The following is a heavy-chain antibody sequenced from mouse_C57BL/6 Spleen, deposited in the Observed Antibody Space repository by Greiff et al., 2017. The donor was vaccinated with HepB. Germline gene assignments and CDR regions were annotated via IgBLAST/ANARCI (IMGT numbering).Heavy chain of an antibody. CDR2: IYPGSGST. V-gene: IGHV1-55*01. Sequence: QVQLQQPGAELVKPGASVKMSCKASGYTFTSYWITWVKQRPGQGLEWIGDIYPGSGSTNYNEKFKSKATLTVDTSSSTAYMQLSSLTSEDSAVYYCAREVPYYSNYGGFAYWGQGTLVTVSA. CDR3: AREVPYYSNYGGFAY. J-gene: IGHJ3*01. CDR1: GYTFTSYW. D-gene: IGHD2-5*01.